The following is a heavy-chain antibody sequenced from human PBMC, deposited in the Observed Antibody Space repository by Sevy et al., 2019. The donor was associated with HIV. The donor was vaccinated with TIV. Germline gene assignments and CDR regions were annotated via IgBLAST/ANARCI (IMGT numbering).Heavy chain of an antibody. CDR2: ISGSDDAI. CDR1: GFTFSDYY. Sequence: GESLKISCAASGFTFSDYYMSWIRQAPGKGLEWISYISGSDDAIYYADSVKGRFSISRDKAKNSLYLQLTSLRPEDTAVYYCARDHVKDGDLGDYYYFAMDVWGQGTTVTVSS. CDR3: ARDHVKDGDLGDYYYFAMDV. D-gene: IGHD4-17*01. V-gene: IGHV3-11*01. J-gene: IGHJ6*02.